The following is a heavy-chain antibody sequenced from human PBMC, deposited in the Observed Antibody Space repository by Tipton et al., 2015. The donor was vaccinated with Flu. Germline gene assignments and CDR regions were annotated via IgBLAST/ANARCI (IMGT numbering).Heavy chain of an antibody. CDR1: GGSISSYY. J-gene: IGHJ6*02. D-gene: IGHD6-13*01. Sequence: TLSLTCTVSGGSISSYYWSWIRQPAGKGLEWLGRIYTSGSTNYNPSLKSRVTMSVDTSKNQFSLKLSSVTAADTAVYYCARYSSSWSHYGMDVWGQGTTVTVSS. V-gene: IGHV4-4*07. CDR2: IYTSGST. CDR3: ARYSSSWSHYGMDV.